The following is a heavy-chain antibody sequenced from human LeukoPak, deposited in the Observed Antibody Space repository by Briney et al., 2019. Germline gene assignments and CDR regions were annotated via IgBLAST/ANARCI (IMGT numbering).Heavy chain of an antibody. V-gene: IGHV3-48*04. D-gene: IGHD6-19*01. Sequence: GGSLRLSFAASGFTFSSYSMNWVRQAPGKGLEWVSYISSSSSTIYYADSVKGRFTISRDNAKNSLYLQMKSLRAEDTAIYYCARAGPSSGYYRDDAFDVWGQGTMVTVSS. CDR1: GFTFSSYS. J-gene: IGHJ3*01. CDR2: ISSSSSTI. CDR3: ARAGPSSGYYRDDAFDV.